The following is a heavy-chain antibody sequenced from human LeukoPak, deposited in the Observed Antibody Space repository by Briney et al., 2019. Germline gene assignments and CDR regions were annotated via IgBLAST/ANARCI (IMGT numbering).Heavy chain of an antibody. D-gene: IGHD6-13*01. CDR2: ISGSDKP. Sequence: PGGSLRLSCAASGFTVTNYAMGWVRQAPGKGLEWVSSISGSDKPDYGDSVKGRFTISRDKSKNTLFLQMDSLRADDTALYYCAKGAGHFINYFHYWGQGTLVTVSS. V-gene: IGHV3-23*01. J-gene: IGHJ4*02. CDR1: GFTVTNYA. CDR3: AKGAGHFINYFHY.